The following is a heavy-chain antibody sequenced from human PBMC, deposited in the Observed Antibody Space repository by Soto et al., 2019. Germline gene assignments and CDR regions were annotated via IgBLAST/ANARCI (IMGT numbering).Heavy chain of an antibody. Sequence: QVQLVQSGAEVKKPGSSVKVSCKASGGTFSSYTISWVRQAPGQGLEWMGRIIPILGIANYAQKFQGRVTITADKSTSTAYMELSSLRSEDTAVYYCARVGATYYYDSSRGRTVNWFDPWGQGTLVTVSS. D-gene: IGHD3-22*01. CDR3: ARVGATYYYDSSRGRTVNWFDP. CDR1: GGTFSSYT. J-gene: IGHJ5*02. V-gene: IGHV1-69*02. CDR2: IIPILGIA.